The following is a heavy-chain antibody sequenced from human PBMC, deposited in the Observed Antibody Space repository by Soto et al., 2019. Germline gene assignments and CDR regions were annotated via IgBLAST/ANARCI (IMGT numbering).Heavy chain of an antibody. J-gene: IGHJ3*02. CDR2: IKKDGSEK. V-gene: IGHV3-7*05. D-gene: IGHD6-13*01. Sequence: EVQLVESGGGLVQPGGSLRLSCEASGFTFRSNWMTWVRQAPGKGLEWVANIKKDGSEKSYLDSGRGRFTISRDNAKNSLYLQRSSLRAEDTALDYCARDVSPGSSSLYLDAFDIWGQGTMVTVSS. CDR3: ARDVSPGSSSLYLDAFDI. CDR1: GFTFRSNW.